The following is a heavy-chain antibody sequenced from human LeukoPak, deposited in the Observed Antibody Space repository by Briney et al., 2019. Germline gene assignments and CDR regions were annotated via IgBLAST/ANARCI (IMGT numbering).Heavy chain of an antibody. V-gene: IGHV1-18*01. CDR1: GYTFTSYG. D-gene: IGHD6-13*01. CDR3: AREGVLIAAAGRYYYYGMDV. J-gene: IGHJ6*02. Sequence: ASAKVSCKASGYTFTSYGISWVRQAPGQGLEWMGWISSYKGNTNYAQKLQGRVTMTTDTSTSTAYMELRSLRSDDTAVYYCAREGVLIAAAGRYYYYGMDVWGQGTTVTVS. CDR2: ISSYKGNT.